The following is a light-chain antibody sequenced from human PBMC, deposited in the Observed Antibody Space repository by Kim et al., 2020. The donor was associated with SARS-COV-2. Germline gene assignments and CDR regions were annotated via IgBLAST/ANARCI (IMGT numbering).Light chain of an antibody. V-gene: IGLV1-44*01. CDR1: SSNNGSNT. J-gene: IGLJ3*02. Sequence: QSVLTQPPSASGTPGQRVTISCSGSSSNNGSNTVSWYQQVPGTAPKLLIYSNNQRPSGVPDRFSGAKSGTSASLAISGLQSEDEADYYCAAWEDSLNGPVFGIGTQLTVL. CDR2: SNN. CDR3: AAWEDSLNGPV.